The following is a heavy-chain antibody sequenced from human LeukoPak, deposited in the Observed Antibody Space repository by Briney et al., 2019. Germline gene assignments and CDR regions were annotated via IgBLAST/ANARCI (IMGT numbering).Heavy chain of an antibody. CDR2: FDPEDGET. V-gene: IGHV1-24*01. J-gene: IGHJ4*02. CDR1: GYTLTELS. D-gene: IGHD3-22*01. Sequence: ASVKVSCKVSGYTLTELSMHWVRQAPGKGLEWMGGFDPEDGETIYAQKFQGRVTMTEDTSTDTAYMELSSLRSEDTAVYYCGTGAISITMIVVVTQIYQFDYWGQGTLVTVSS. CDR3: GTGAISITMIVVVTQIYQFDY.